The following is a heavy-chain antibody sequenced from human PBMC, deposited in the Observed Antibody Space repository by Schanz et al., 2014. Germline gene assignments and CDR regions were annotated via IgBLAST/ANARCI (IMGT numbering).Heavy chain of an antibody. CDR3: AKQIHCAILTVIRN. D-gene: IGHD3-9*01. CDR2: LSGSGGST. Sequence: EVQLLESGGGLVQHGGSLRLSCAASGFTFSSYAMSWVRQAPGKGLEWVSALSGSGGSTYYADSVKGRFTISRDNSKITLYLQMNSPRAEDTAVYYCAKQIHCAILTVIRNWGQGTLVTVSS. V-gene: IGHV3-23*01. CDR1: GFTFSSYA. J-gene: IGHJ4*02.